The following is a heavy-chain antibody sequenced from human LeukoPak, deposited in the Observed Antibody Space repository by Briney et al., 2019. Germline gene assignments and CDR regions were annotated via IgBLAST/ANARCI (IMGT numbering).Heavy chain of an antibody. CDR1: GFTFSSYS. J-gene: IGHJ4*02. D-gene: IGHD1-26*01. CDR2: ISSSSSYI. CDR3: ARDRIRMNSGSYY. V-gene: IGHV3-21*01. Sequence: GGSLRLSCAASGFTFSSYSMNWVRQAPGKGLEWVSSISSSSSYIYYADSVKGRFTISRDNAKNSLYLQMNSLRAEDTAVYYCARDRIRMNSGSYYWGQGTLVTVSS.